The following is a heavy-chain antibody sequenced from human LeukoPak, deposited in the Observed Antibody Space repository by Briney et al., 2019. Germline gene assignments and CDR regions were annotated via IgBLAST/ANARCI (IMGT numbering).Heavy chain of an antibody. CDR3: ARRSMVRTVGYYYGMDV. Sequence: AETLSLSCIVSGFTISSYYMSWIRQPPGKGLEWMGVIYYSGSTNYNPSLKSRGTISIDTSKKQFSLKLSSVTAADTAVYYCARRSMVRTVGYYYGMDVWGQGTTVTVSS. J-gene: IGHJ6*02. V-gene: IGHV4-59*08. D-gene: IGHD4/OR15-4a*01. CDR1: GFTISSYY. CDR2: IYYSGST.